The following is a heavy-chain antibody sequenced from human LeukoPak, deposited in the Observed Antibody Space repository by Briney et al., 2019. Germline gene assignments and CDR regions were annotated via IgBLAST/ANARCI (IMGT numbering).Heavy chain of an antibody. D-gene: IGHD6-25*01. J-gene: IGHJ4*02. CDR3: ARENLAAAADY. CDR1: EFTFSAYW. Sequence: GGSLRLSCAASEFTFSAYWMHWVRQAPGKGLVWVSRIRGDGSMTNYADSVKGRFTISRDNAKNTLYLQMNSLRLEDTAVYYCARENLAAAADYCGQGTVVTVSS. V-gene: IGHV3-74*01. CDR2: IRGDGSMT.